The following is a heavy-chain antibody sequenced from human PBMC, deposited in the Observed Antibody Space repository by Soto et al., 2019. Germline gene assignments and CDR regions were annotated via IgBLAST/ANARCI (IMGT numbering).Heavy chain of an antibody. V-gene: IGHV4-31*03. CDR1: GGSISSGGYY. CDR2: IYYSGST. CDR3: ARDQRYQLLVGYYYYGMDV. D-gene: IGHD2-2*01. Sequence: PSETLSLTCTVSGGSISSGGYYWSWIRQHPGKGLEWIGYIYYSGSTYYNPSLKSRVTISVDTSKNQFSLKLSSVTAADTAVYYCARDQRYQLLVGYYYYGMDVWGQGTTVTVSS. J-gene: IGHJ6*02.